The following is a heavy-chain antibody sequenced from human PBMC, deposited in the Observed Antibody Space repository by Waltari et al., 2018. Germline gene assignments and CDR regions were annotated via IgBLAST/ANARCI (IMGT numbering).Heavy chain of an antibody. V-gene: IGHV3-73*02. CDR1: GFTFSGSA. Sequence: EVQLVESGGGLVQPGGSLKLSCAASGFTFSGSAMHWVRQASGKGLEGVGRIRSKVNSYATTYAASVKGRLNISRDDSKNTAYLQMNSLKREDTAVYYCTSAYSYAYDPYGMDVWGRGTTVTVSS. J-gene: IGHJ6*02. CDR3: TSAYSYAYDPYGMDV. D-gene: IGHD5-18*01. CDR2: IRSKVNSYAT.